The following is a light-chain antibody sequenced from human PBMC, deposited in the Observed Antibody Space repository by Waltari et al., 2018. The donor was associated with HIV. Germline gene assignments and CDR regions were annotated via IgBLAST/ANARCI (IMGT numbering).Light chain of an antibody. CDR3: QQYNSYSRT. CDR2: KAS. Sequence: DIQMTQSPSTLSASVGDRVTITCRASQSISSWLAWYQQKPGKAPKLLIYKASSLESGVPSRFSGSESGTEFTLTISSLQPDDCATYYCQQYNSYSRTFGQGTKVEIK. CDR1: QSISSW. V-gene: IGKV1-5*03. J-gene: IGKJ1*01.